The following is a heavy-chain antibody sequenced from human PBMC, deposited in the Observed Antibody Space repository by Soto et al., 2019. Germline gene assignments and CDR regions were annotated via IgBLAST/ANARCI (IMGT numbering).Heavy chain of an antibody. CDR2: ISGSGGST. J-gene: IGHJ4*02. V-gene: IGHV3-23*01. CDR1: GFTFSSYA. D-gene: IGHD4-17*01. CDR3: AKDSDGLPEGAFDY. Sequence: GGSLRLSCAASGFTFSSYAMSWVRQAPGKGLEWVSAISGSGGSTYYADSVKGRFIISRDNSKNTLYLQMNSLRAEDTAVYYCAKDSDGLPEGAFDYWGQGTLVTVSS.